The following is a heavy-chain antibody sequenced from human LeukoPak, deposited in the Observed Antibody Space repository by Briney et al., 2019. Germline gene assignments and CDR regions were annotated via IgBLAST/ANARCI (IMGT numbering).Heavy chain of an antibody. CDR3: ARDSYYGSGSYYRYTFDY. J-gene: IGHJ4*02. CDR2: IYSGGTT. V-gene: IGHV3-53*01. D-gene: IGHD3-10*01. Sequence: PGGSLRRSCAASGFTVSSNYMSWVRQAPGKGLEWVSVIYSGGTTYYADSVKDRFTISRDNSKNTLYLQMNSLRAEDTAVYYCARDSYYGSGSYYRYTFDYWGQGTLVTVSS. CDR1: GFTVSSNY.